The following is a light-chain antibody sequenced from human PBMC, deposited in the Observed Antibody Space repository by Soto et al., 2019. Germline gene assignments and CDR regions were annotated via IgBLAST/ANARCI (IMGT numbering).Light chain of an antibody. V-gene: IGKV3-20*01. CDR2: DAS. CDR1: QSVSSY. Sequence: DIVLTQSPGTLSLSPGERATVSCRASQSVSSYLAWYQQKPGQAPRLLIYDASSRATGIPDRFSGGGSGTDFTLTISRLEPEDFAVYYCQQYGSSPAFGGGTKVDIK. J-gene: IGKJ4*01. CDR3: QQYGSSPA.